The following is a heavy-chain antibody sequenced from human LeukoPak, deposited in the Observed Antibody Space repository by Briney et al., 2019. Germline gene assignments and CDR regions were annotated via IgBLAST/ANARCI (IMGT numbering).Heavy chain of an antibody. V-gene: IGHV4-34*01. J-gene: IGHJ5*02. D-gene: IGHD3-10*01. CDR1: GGSFSGYY. CDR3: ARGRYYGSGIVFWFDP. Sequence: SETLSLTCAVYGGSFSGYYWSWIRQPPGKGLEWIGEINHNGSTNYNPSLKSRVTISVDTSKNQFSLKLSSVTAADTAVYYCARGRYYGSGIVFWFDPWGQGTLVTVSS. CDR2: INHNGST.